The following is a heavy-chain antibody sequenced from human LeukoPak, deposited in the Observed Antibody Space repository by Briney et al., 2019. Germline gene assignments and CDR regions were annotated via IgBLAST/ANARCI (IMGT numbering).Heavy chain of an antibody. CDR3: AKVGGAYYDFWSGSKAFDY. D-gene: IGHD3-3*01. J-gene: IGHJ4*02. CDR1: GFTFSSYA. Sequence: GGSLRLSCAASGFTFSSYAMSWVRQAPGKGLEWVSAISGSGGSTYYADSVKGRFTISRDNSKNTLYLQMNSLRAEDTAVYYCAKVGGAYYDFWSGSKAFDYWGQGTLVTVSS. V-gene: IGHV3-23*01. CDR2: ISGSGGST.